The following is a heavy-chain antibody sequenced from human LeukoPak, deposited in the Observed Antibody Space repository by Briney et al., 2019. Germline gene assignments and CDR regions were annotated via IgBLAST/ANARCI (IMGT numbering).Heavy chain of an antibody. CDR1: GFTFSSYD. D-gene: IGHD5-24*01. CDR3: ARDAGEWQPLN. CDR2: ISTGGSSR. Sequence: GGSLRPSCAASGFTFSSYDMNWVRQAPGRGLEWVSHISTGGSSRYYADSVKGRFTISRDNAKNSVYLQMYNMRAEDTGVYYCARDAGEWQPLNWGQGTLVTVSS. V-gene: IGHV3-48*03. J-gene: IGHJ4*02.